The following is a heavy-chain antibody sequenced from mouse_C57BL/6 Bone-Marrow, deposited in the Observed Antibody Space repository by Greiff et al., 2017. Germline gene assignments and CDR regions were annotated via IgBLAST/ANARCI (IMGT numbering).Heavy chain of an antibody. Sequence: EVMLVESGGGLVQPGGSLKLSCAASGIDFSRYWMSWVRRAPGKGLEWIGEINPDSSTINYAPSLKDKFIISRDNAKNTLYLQMSKVRSEDTALYYCARSLNYYGSSSYYAMDYWGQGTSVTVSS. J-gene: IGHJ4*01. CDR3: ARSLNYYGSSSYYAMDY. CDR1: GIDFSRYW. CDR2: INPDSSTI. V-gene: IGHV4-1*01. D-gene: IGHD1-1*01.